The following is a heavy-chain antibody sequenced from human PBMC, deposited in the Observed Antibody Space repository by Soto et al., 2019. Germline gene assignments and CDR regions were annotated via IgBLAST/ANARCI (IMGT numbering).Heavy chain of an antibody. CDR2: IIPIFGTA. D-gene: IGHD1-26*01. V-gene: IGHV1-69*12. Sequence: QVQLVQSGAEVKKPGSSVKVSCKASGGTFSSYAISWVRQAPGQGLEWMGGIIPIFGTANYAQKFQGRVTITADESTSTAYMELSSLRSEDTAVYYCARDESWELPTRDYYGMDVWGQGTTVTVSS. CDR1: GGTFSSYA. CDR3: ARDESWELPTRDYYGMDV. J-gene: IGHJ6*02.